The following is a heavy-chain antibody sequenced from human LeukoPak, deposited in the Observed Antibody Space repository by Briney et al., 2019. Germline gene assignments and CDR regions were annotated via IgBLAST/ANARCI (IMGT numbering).Heavy chain of an antibody. Sequence: PGGSLRLSCAASGFTFSSYAMSWVRQAPGKGLDWVSVIYSGGSTYYADSVKGRFTISRDNSKNTLYLQMNSLRAEDTAVYYCARDGDIAYSSSYYFDYWGQGTLVTVSS. J-gene: IGHJ4*02. D-gene: IGHD6-13*01. CDR3: ARDGDIAYSSSYYFDY. V-gene: IGHV3-66*01. CDR1: GFTFSSYA. CDR2: IYSGGST.